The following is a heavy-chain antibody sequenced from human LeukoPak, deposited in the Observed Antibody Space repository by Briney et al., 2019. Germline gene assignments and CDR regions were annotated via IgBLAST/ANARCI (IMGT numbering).Heavy chain of an antibody. V-gene: IGHV3-21*01. Sequence: GGSLRLSCAASGFTFSSYSMNWVRQAPGKGLEWVSSISSSSSYIYYADSVKGRFTISRDNAKSSLYLQMNSLRAEDTAVYYCAREEGAIVVVTAINYYYYMDVWGKGTTVTVSS. J-gene: IGHJ6*03. CDR1: GFTFSSYS. D-gene: IGHD2-21*02. CDR2: ISSSSSYI. CDR3: AREEGAIVVVTAINYYYYMDV.